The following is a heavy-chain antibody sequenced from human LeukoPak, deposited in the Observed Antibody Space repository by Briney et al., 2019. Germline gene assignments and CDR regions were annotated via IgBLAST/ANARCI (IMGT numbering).Heavy chain of an antibody. CDR1: GGSFSGYY. J-gene: IGHJ4*02. Sequence: SETLSLTCAVYGGSFSGYYWSWIRQPPGKGLEWVGEINHSGSTNYNPSLKSRVTISVDKSKNQFSLKLSSVTAEDTAVYYCAIKYYYDSSGYYYNDYWGQGTLVTVSS. CDR3: AIKYYYDSSGYYYNDY. V-gene: IGHV4-34*01. CDR2: INHSGST. D-gene: IGHD3-22*01.